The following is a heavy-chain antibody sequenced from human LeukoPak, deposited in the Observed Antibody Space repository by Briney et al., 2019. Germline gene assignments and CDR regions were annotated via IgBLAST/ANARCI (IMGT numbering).Heavy chain of an antibody. CDR3: AKVGLQQQLNY. CDR2: ISGSGGST. J-gene: IGHJ4*02. CDR1: GFTFSSYA. V-gene: IGHV3-23*01. D-gene: IGHD6-13*01. Sequence: GGSLRLSCAASGFTFSSYAMSWVRQAPGKRLEWVSAISGSGGSTYYADSVKGRFTISRDNSKNTLYLQMNSLRAEDTAVYYCAKVGLQQQLNYWGQGTLVTVSS.